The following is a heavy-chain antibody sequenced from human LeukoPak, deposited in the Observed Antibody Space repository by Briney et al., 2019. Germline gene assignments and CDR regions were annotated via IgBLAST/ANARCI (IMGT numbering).Heavy chain of an antibody. CDR1: GYTFPRYY. V-gene: IGHV1-46*03. CDR3: ARARTIAADDY. CDR2: INPSGGST. D-gene: IGHD6-13*01. J-gene: IGHJ4*02. Sequence: ASVKVSCKASGYTFPRYYMHWVRQAPGQGLEWMGIINPSGGSTSYAQKFQGRVTMTRDTSTSTVYMELSSLRSEDTPVYYCARARTIAADDYWGQGTLVTVSS.